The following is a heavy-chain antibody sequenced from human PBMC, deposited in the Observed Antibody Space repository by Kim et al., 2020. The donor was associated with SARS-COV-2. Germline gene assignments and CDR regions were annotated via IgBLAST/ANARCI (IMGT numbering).Heavy chain of an antibody. CDR2: TYYRSKWFY. CDR3: ARGWAFDY. CDR1: GDSVSRNNTV. Sequence: SQTLSLTCAISGDSVSRNNTVWHWIRQSPSRGLEWLGRTYYRSKWFYNYAVSVQSRLTINSDTSKNQFSLQLNSVTAEDTAVYYCARGWAFDYWGKGTLV. V-gene: IGHV6-1*01. J-gene: IGHJ4*02. D-gene: IGHD1-26*01.